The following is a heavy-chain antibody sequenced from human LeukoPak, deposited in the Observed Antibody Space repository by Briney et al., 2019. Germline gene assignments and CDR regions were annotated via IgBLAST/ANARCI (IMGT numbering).Heavy chain of an antibody. CDR1: GGSISSGGYY. CDR2: IYYSGST. J-gene: IGHJ4*02. CDR3: ARGGHDYGAY. D-gene: IGHD4-17*01. V-gene: IGHV4-31*03. Sequence: SETLSLTCTVSGGSISSGGYYWSWIRQHPGKGLEWIGYIYYSGSTYYNPSLKSRVTISVDTSKNQFSLKLSSATAADTAVYYCARGGHDYGAYWGQGTLVTVSS.